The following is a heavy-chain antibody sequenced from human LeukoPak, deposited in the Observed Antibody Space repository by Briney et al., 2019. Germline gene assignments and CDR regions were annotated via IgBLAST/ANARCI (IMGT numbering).Heavy chain of an antibody. Sequence: GRSLRFSCAASGFTSSSYGIHWVRQAPRKWLQWVAVIWYDGSNKYYTDSVKGRFTIHRGNSKNTLYLQNNSLRAEDTAVYYCASLGTNYYGLRWGQGTLVTVSS. V-gene: IGHV3-33*01. J-gene: IGHJ4*02. CDR2: IWYDGSNK. CDR3: ASLGTNYYGLR. D-gene: IGHD3-10*01. CDR1: GFTSSSYG.